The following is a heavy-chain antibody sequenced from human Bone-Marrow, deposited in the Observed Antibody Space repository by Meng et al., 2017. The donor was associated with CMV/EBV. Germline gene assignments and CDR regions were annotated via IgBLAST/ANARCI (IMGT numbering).Heavy chain of an antibody. CDR2: IYPGDSDT. Sequence: GESLKISCKGSGYSFTSYWIGWVRQMPGKGLEWMGIIYPGDSDTRYSLSFQGQVTISADKSISTAYLQWSSLKASDTAMYYCARHCSSTSCSRGRSNWFDPWGQGTLVTVSS. D-gene: IGHD2-2*01. CDR1: GYSFTSYW. V-gene: IGHV5-51*01. CDR3: ARHCSSTSCSRGRSNWFDP. J-gene: IGHJ5*02.